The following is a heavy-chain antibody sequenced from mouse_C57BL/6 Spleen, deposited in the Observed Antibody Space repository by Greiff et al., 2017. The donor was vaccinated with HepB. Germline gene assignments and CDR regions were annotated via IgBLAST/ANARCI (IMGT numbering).Heavy chain of an antibody. J-gene: IGHJ1*03. CDR3: ARVTTVVASRYFDV. CDR2: IDPSDSYT. V-gene: IGHV1-59*01. Sequence: VQLQQPGAELVRPGTSVKLSCKASGYTFTSYWMHWVKQRPGQGLEWIGVIDPSDSYTNYNQKFKGKATLTVDTSSSTAYMQLSSLTSEDSAVYYCARVTTVVASRYFDVWGTGTTVTVSS. D-gene: IGHD1-1*01. CDR1: GYTFTSYW.